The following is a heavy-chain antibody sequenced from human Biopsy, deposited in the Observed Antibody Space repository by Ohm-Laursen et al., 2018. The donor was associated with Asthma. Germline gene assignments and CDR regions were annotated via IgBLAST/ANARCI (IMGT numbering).Heavy chain of an antibody. CDR1: GGSIRSHD. CDR3: ARLADCSGGACYSYGWFDP. CDR2: VSHTGST. D-gene: IGHD2-15*01. Sequence: PSVTLSFTCIVSGGSIRSHDWTWIRLPPGMGLEYIGDVSHTGSTNYNPSLKSRVTMSLDTSKNQFSLRLTSVTPADTAVYYCARLADCSGGACYSYGWFDPWGHGTRVTVSS. J-gene: IGHJ5*02. V-gene: IGHV4-59*11.